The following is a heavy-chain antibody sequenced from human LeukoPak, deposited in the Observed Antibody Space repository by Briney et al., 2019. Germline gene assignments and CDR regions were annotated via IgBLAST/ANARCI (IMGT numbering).Heavy chain of an antibody. J-gene: IGHJ5*02. Sequence: GESLRLSCAASGFTFTTYWMSWVRQLPGKGLEWVANMNQDGTEKYYVDSVKGRFTISRDNAKNSLYLQMNSLRAEDTAVYYCARDWDCSGGSCYYNWFDPWGQGTLVTVSS. D-gene: IGHD2-15*01. CDR2: MNQDGTEK. CDR3: ARDWDCSGGSCYYNWFDP. V-gene: IGHV3-7*01. CDR1: GFTFTTYW.